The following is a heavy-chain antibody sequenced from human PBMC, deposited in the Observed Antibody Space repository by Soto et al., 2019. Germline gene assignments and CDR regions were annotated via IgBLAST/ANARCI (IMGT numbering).Heavy chain of an antibody. Sequence: QVQLQESGPGLVKPSETLSLTCSVSGGSVSSGSYHWSWIRQHPGKGLEWIGIKPYTASPGYNPPVTRRVVISIARSKNQFSLKVSSVTAVDTAAYFCARVGGGGAPWGHGTLVTVSS. CDR2: KPYTASP. D-gene: IGHD3-16*01. CDR1: GGSVSSGSYH. V-gene: IGHV4-61*01. J-gene: IGHJ5*02. CDR3: ARVGGGGAP.